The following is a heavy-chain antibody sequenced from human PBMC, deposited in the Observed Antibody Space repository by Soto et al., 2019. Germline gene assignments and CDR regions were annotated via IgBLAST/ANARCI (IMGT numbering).Heavy chain of an antibody. J-gene: IGHJ4*02. D-gene: IGHD5-18*01. V-gene: IGHV3-30*18. CDR2: ISQDGTNK. CDR1: GFTFSAYG. Sequence: QMQLVESGGGVVQPGRSLRLSCAASGFTFSAYGMHWVRQGPGKGLEWVALISQDGTNKHYADSVKGRFTISRDNSKNTLYLQMNSLRVEDTSIYYCAKEARVGGYTYPDDFWGQGTLVTVSS. CDR3: AKEARVGGYTYPDDF.